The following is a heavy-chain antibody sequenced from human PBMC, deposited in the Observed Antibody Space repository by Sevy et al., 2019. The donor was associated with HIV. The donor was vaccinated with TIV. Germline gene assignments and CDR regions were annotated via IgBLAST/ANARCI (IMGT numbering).Heavy chain of an antibody. CDR2: IYYSGST. D-gene: IGHD3-10*01. CDR3: AREGRASNSAFDY. Sequence: SETLSLTCTVSGGSISSYYWSGIRQPPGKGLEWIGYIYYSGSTNYNPSLKSRVTISVDTSKNQFSLKLSSVTAADTAVYYCAREGRASNSAFDYWGQGTLVTVSS. CDR1: GGSISSYY. J-gene: IGHJ4*02. V-gene: IGHV4-59*01.